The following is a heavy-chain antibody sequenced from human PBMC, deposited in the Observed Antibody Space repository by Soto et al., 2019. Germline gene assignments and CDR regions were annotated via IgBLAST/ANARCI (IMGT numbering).Heavy chain of an antibody. CDR3: ARSSPVVTAP. J-gene: IGHJ5*02. CDR2: IYYSGST. D-gene: IGHD2-21*02. V-gene: IGHV4-31*03. Sequence: QVQLQESGPGLVKPSQTLSLTCTVSGGSISSGGYYWSWIRQHPGKGLEWIGYIYYSGSTYYNPSLKGRITISGDTSKNQFSLKLSSVTAADTAVYYCARSSPVVTAPWGQGTLVTVSS. CDR1: GGSISSGGYY.